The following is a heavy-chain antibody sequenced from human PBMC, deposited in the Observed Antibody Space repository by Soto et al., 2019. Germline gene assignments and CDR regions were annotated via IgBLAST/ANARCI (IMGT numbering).Heavy chain of an antibody. J-gene: IGHJ4*02. D-gene: IGHD3-10*01. V-gene: IGHV1-8*01. CDR2: MNPNSGNT. Sequence: QVQLVQSGAEVKKPGASVKVSCKASGYTFTSYEINWVRQATGQGLEWMGWMNPNSGNTGYAQKLQGRVTMTRNTSITTAYMELSSLRSEATAVYYCARVADASDSYYIFDYCRQGTLVTVSS. CDR3: ARVADASDSYYIFDY. CDR1: GYTFTSYE.